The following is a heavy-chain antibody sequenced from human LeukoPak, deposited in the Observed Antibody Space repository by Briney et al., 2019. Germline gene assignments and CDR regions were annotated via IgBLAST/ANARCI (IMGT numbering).Heavy chain of an antibody. V-gene: IGHV3-30*03. CDR1: GFTFSSYS. Sequence: PGGSLRLSCAASGFTFSSYSMNWVRQAPGKGLEWVAVISYDGSNKYYADSVKGGFTISRDNSKNTLYLQMNSLRAEDTAVYYCAREGVGATYAFDIWGQGTMVTVSS. CDR2: ISYDGSNK. J-gene: IGHJ3*02. D-gene: IGHD1-26*01. CDR3: AREGVGATYAFDI.